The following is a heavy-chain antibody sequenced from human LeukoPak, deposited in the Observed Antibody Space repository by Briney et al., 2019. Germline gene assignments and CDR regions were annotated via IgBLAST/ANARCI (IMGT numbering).Heavy chain of an antibody. D-gene: IGHD3-22*01. J-gene: IGHJ3*02. CDR1: GGSISSSSYY. V-gene: IGHV4-39*01. CDR3: ARVRPSMIVVVITRGGGAFDI. Sequence: SETLSLTCTVSGGSISSSSYYWGWIRQPPGKGLEWIGSIYYSGSTYYNPSLKSRVTISVDTSKNQFSLKLSSVTAADTAVYSWARVRPSMIVVVITRGGGAFDIWGQGTMVTVSS. CDR2: IYYSGST.